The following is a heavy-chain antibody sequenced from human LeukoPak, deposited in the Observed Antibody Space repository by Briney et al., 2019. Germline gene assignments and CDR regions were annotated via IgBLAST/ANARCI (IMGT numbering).Heavy chain of an antibody. J-gene: IGHJ5*02. D-gene: IGHD3-22*01. CDR2: IHYSGNT. CDR1: GGSISGYY. V-gene: IGHV4-59*08. Sequence: PSETLSLTCTVSGGSISGYYGSWIRQPPGKGLDWIAYIHYSGNTNYNPSLKSRVTISVDTSKDQFSLELKSVTAADTAVYYCARHYHDPHDRGGFDPWGQGTLVTVFS. CDR3: ARHYHDPHDRGGFDP.